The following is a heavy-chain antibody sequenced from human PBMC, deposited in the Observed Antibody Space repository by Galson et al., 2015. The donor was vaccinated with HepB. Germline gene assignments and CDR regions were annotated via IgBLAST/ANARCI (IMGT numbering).Heavy chain of an antibody. CDR3: ARHNGAFDV. J-gene: IGHJ3*01. D-gene: IGHD2-8*01. Sequence: QSGAEVKRPGASVKVSCKASRYTFTNYAMNWVRQAPGQGLEWMGWINTNTGNPTYAQGFTGRFVFSVDTSVSTAYLQISSLKAEDTAVYYCARHNGAFDVWGQGTMVTVSS. V-gene: IGHV7-4-1*02. CDR1: RYTFTNYA. CDR2: INTNTGNP.